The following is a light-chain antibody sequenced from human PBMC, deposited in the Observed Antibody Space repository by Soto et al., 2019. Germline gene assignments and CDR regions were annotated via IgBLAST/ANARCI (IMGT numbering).Light chain of an antibody. Sequence: QSALTQPASVSGSPGQSITISCTGTSSDVGSYNIVSWYQQHPGKAPKLMIYEVTKRPSGVSNRFSGSKSGNTASLTVSGLQAEDEADYYCCSYAGGSTLLFGGGTKLTVL. CDR3: CSYAGGSTLL. J-gene: IGLJ2*01. CDR1: SSDVGSYNI. V-gene: IGLV2-23*02. CDR2: EVT.